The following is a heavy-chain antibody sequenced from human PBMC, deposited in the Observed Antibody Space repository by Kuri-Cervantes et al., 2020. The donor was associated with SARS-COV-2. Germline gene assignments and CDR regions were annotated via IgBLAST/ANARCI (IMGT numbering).Heavy chain of an antibody. D-gene: IGHD6-19*01. Sequence: GESLKISCSASGFRFSSYAMHWVRQAPGKGLEWVAVISYDGSNKYYADSVKGRFTISRDNSKNTLYLQMNSLRAEDTAVYYCARGAAVAGTELDYWGQGTLVTVSS. CDR2: ISYDGSNK. V-gene: IGHV3-30*04. CDR3: ARGAAVAGTELDY. CDR1: GFRFSSYA. J-gene: IGHJ4*02.